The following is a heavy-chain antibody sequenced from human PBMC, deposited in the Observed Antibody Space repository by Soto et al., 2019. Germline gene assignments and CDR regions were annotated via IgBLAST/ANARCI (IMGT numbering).Heavy chain of an antibody. CDR3: ATDVGDGGPLFDF. Sequence: EVALLESGGDLVQPGGSLRLSCVASGFAFNNYAMSWVRQAPGKGLEWVSTIDRTGGATHYADSVKGRFTISRDNSKDTVFLHINILGVEDAAKYYCATDVGDGGPLFDFWGQGTLVTVPS. D-gene: IGHD2-15*01. J-gene: IGHJ4*02. CDR2: IDRTGGAT. CDR1: GFAFNNYA. V-gene: IGHV3-23*01.